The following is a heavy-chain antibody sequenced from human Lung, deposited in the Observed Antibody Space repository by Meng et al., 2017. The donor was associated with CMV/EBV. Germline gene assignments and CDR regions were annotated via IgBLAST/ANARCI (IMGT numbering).Heavy chain of an antibody. V-gene: IGHV1-69*13. D-gene: IGHD2-15*01. J-gene: IGHJ3*02. Sequence: SVXVSXXASGGTFTGYAVGWVRQAPGQGLEWMGGIIPILGTVNYAQNFQDRVTITADESTVTAYMELSSLRSEDTAVYYCARGTAIVQYISSGLDIWGQGKXV. CDR1: GGTFTGYA. CDR2: IIPILGTV. CDR3: ARGTAIVQYISSGLDI.